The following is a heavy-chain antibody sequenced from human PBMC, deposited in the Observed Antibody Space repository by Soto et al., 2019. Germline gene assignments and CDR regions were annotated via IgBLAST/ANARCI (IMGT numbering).Heavy chain of an antibody. CDR1: GGSISSYY. CDR2: IYYSGST. D-gene: IGHD1-26*01. V-gene: IGHV4-59*01. CDR3: ARGHCGSHSTGEGYYYGMDV. J-gene: IGHJ6*02. Sequence: QVQLQESGPGLVKPSETLSLTCTVSGGSISSYYWSWIRQPPGKGLEWIGYIYYSGSTNYNPSLNTRVPISVDTSKNHFSLKLSSVTAADTAVYYCARGHCGSHSTGEGYYYGMDVWGQGTTVTVSS.